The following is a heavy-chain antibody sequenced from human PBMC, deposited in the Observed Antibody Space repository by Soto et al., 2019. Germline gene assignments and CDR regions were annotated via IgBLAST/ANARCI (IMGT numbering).Heavy chain of an antibody. CDR2: IYWNDDK. J-gene: IGHJ5*02. CDR3: VHRLDVPGLAFDP. CDR1: GFSLSASGAS. Sequence: SGPTPVNPTQTLRLTCAFSGFSLSASGASVGWIRQPPGKALEWLAHIYWNDDKRYSPSLRSRLTISKDTSKNQVVLTFTNMDPADTGTYYCVHRLDVPGLAFDPWGQGTLVTVSS. D-gene: IGHD3-10*02. V-gene: IGHV2-5*01.